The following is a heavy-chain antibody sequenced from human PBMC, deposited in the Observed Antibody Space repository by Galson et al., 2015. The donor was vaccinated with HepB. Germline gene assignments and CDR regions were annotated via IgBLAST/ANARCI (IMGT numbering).Heavy chain of an antibody. D-gene: IGHD6-19*01. V-gene: IGHV3-74*01. Sequence: SLRLSCAASGFTFSTYWMHWVRQAPGKGLVWVSRINNDGSYVNYGDSGQGRFTISRDNAKNTVNLQMNSLRAEDTAVYYCAREFVAVPGRNSDAFDMWGRGTMVTVSS. CDR3: AREFVAVPGRNSDAFDM. CDR2: INNDGSYV. CDR1: GFTFSTYW. J-gene: IGHJ3*02.